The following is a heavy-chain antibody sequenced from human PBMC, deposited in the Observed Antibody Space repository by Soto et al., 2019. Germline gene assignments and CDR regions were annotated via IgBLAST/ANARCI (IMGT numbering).Heavy chain of an antibody. Sequence: EVHLLESGGGLVQPGGSLRLSCAASGFIFSTYAMSWVRQAPGKGLEWVSSISGSTATTYYADSVKGRFTISRDNSKNTLYLQMNSLSAEDTAVYYCAKGRYRGTYYFDYWGQGTLVTVSS. V-gene: IGHV3-23*01. CDR3: AKGRYRGTYYFDY. CDR1: GFIFSTYA. J-gene: IGHJ4*02. D-gene: IGHD3-16*02. CDR2: ISGSTATT.